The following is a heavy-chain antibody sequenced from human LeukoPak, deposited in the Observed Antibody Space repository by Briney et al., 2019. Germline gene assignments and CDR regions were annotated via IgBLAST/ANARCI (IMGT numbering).Heavy chain of an antibody. Sequence: SETLSLTCAVYGGSFSGYYWSWIRQPPGKGLEWIGEINHSGSTNYNPSLKSRVTISVDTSKNQFSLKLSSVTAADTAVYYCPRAEPGYYDFWSGYPNYYYYMDVWGKGTTVTVSS. D-gene: IGHD3-3*01. CDR2: INHSGST. V-gene: IGHV4-34*01. CDR1: GGSFSGYY. CDR3: PRAEPGYYDFWSGYPNYYYYMDV. J-gene: IGHJ6*03.